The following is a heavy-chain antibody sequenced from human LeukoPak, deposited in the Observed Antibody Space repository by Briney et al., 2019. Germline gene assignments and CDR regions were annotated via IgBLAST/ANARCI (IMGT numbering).Heavy chain of an antibody. CDR2: ISSSSSYI. V-gene: IGHV3-21*01. J-gene: IGHJ3*02. CDR3: ASPIRDGYNWRDAFDI. CDR1: GFTFSSYS. Sequence: GGSLRLSCAASGFTFSSYSMNWVRQAPGKGLEWVSSISSSSSYIYYADSVKGRFTISRGNAKNSLYLQMNSLRAEDTAVYYCASPIRDGYNWRDAFDIWGQGTVVTVSS. D-gene: IGHD5-12*01.